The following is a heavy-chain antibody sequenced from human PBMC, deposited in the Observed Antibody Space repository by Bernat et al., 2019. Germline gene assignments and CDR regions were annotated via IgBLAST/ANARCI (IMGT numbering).Heavy chain of an antibody. D-gene: IGHD6-19*01. CDR3: ARRRIAVAGTGGGGYYDYYMDV. J-gene: IGHJ6*03. CDR1: GFTFSSYG. V-gene: IGHV3-33*01. Sequence: QVQLVESGGGVVQPGRSLRLSCAASGFTFSSYGMHWVRQAPGKGLEWVAVIWYDGSNKYYADSVKGRFTISRDNSKNTLYLQMNSLRAEDTAVYYCARRRIAVAGTGGGGYYDYYMDVWGKGTTVTVSS. CDR2: IWYDGSNK.